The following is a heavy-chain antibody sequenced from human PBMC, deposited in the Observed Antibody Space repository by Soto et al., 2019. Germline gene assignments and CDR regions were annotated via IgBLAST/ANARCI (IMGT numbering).Heavy chain of an antibody. V-gene: IGHV3-74*01. CDR2: VKSDGTTA. CDR1: GVDFISYG. J-gene: IGHJ4*02. CDR3: ASLFSGTYSPRPFDF. D-gene: IGHD2-15*01. Sequence: SLRLCCEASGVDFISYGLPWVRQAPGKGLVWVAGVKSDGTTATYADAVRGRFTISRDNAKNPLYLQMDSLSAVATAVYYCASLFSGTYSPRPFDFWGQGTGVTVSS.